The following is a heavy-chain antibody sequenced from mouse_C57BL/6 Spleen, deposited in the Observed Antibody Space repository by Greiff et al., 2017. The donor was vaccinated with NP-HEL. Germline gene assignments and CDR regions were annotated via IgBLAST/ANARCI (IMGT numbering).Heavy chain of an antibody. CDR1: GFTFSDYY. CDR3: AREGYGNYYYAMDY. Sequence: EVQVVESEGGLVQPGSSMKLSCTASGFTFSDYYMAWVRQVPEKGLEWVANINYDGSSTYYLDSLKSRFIISRDNAKNILYLQMSSLKSEDTATYYCAREGYGNYYYAMDYWGQGTSVTVSS. V-gene: IGHV5-16*01. J-gene: IGHJ4*01. CDR2: INYDGSST. D-gene: IGHD2-1*01.